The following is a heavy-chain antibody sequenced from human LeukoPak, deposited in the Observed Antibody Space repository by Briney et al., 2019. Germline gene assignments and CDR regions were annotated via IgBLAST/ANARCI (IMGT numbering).Heavy chain of an antibody. J-gene: IGHJ4*02. V-gene: IGHV4-30-4*01. Sequence: SETLSLTCTVPGGSISSGDYYWSWIRQPPGKGLEGIGYIYYSGSTYYNPSLKSRVTISVDTSKNQFSLKLSSVTAADTAVYYCARDPLVRGAPFDYWGQGTLVTVSS. D-gene: IGHD3-10*01. CDR2: IYYSGST. CDR1: GGSISSGDYY. CDR3: ARDPLVRGAPFDY.